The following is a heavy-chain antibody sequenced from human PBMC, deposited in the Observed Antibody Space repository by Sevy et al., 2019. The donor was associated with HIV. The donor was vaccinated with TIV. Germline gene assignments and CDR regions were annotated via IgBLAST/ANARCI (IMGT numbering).Heavy chain of an antibody. CDR2: IYYSGST. CDR3: ARSMTTVTSRFDY. J-gene: IGHJ4*02. V-gene: IGHV4-30-4*01. D-gene: IGHD4-17*01. CDR1: GGSISSGDYY. Sequence: SETLSLTCTVSGGSISSGDYYWSWIRQPPGKGLEWIGYIYYSGSTYYNPSLKSRVTISVDTSKNQFSLKLSSVTAADTAVCYCARSMTTVTSRFDYWGQGTLVTVSS.